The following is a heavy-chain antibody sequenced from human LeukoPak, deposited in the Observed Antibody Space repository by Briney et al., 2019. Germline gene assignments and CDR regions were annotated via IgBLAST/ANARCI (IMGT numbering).Heavy chain of an antibody. Sequence: PSETLSLTCAVYGGSFSGYYWSWIRQPPGKGLEWIGEINHSGSTNYNPSPKSRVTISVDTSKNQFSLKLSSVTAADTAVYYCARGPLRVAAAGTLDYWGQGTLVTVSS. CDR2: INHSGST. CDR1: GGSFSGYY. CDR3: ARGPLRVAAAGTLDY. J-gene: IGHJ4*02. V-gene: IGHV4-34*01. D-gene: IGHD6-13*01.